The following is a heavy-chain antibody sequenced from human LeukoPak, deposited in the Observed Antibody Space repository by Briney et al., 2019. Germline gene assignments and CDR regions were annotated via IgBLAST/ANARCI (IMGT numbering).Heavy chain of an antibody. J-gene: IGHJ4*02. V-gene: IGHV4-39*01. CDR1: GGSISSSSYY. Sequence: SETLSLTCTVSGGSISSSSYYWGWIRQPPGKGLEWIGSIYYSGSTYYNPSLKSRVTISVDTSKNQFSLKLSSVTAADTAVYYCARLGSGYSYGYWGQGTLVTVSS. CDR2: IYYSGST. CDR3: ARLGSGYSYGY. D-gene: IGHD5-18*01.